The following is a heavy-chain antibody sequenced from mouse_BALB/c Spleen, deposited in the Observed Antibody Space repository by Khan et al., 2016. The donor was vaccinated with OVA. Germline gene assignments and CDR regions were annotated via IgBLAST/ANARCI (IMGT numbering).Heavy chain of an antibody. V-gene: IGHV1-4*01. D-gene: IGHD2-14*01. CDR1: GYTFTSNT. CDR3: ARRTTGYDMDY. Sequence: VQLQESGAELARPGASVKMSCEASGYTFTSNTMHWVKQRPGQGLEWIGYINPRSGYTNYNQKFKDKATLTADKSSSPAYMQLSSLTSEDSAVYYCARRTTGYDMDYWGQGTAVIVSS. J-gene: IGHJ4*01. CDR2: INPRSGYT.